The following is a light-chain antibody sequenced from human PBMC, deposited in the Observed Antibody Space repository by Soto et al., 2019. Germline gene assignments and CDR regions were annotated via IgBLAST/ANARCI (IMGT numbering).Light chain of an antibody. CDR2: DAA. J-gene: IGKJ1*01. V-gene: IGKV1-5*01. CDR1: QSISSW. CDR3: HQYESYSPWT. Sequence: DIPITLSPSSLPASVGDKATLTWRASQSISSWLAWYQQKPRKAPKHLIYDAATWQSGVPSRYSGSGSGTEFTLTISNLQPDDFATYYCHQYESYSPWTFGQGTKVDI.